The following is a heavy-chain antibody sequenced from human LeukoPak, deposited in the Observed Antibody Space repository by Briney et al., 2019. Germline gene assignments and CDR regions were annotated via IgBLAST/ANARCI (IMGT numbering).Heavy chain of an antibody. CDR1: GGSISSRDHY. D-gene: IGHD3-22*01. V-gene: IGHV4-31*03. Sequence: SQTLSLTCSVSGGSISSRDHYWSWIRQHPGKGLEWIGYIFYSGSTHYNPSLKSRATISVDPSKNQFSLKLSSVTAADTAVYYCARALYYSSGYFFFDYWGQGILVTVSS. J-gene: IGHJ4*02. CDR3: ARALYYSSGYFFFDY. CDR2: IFYSGST.